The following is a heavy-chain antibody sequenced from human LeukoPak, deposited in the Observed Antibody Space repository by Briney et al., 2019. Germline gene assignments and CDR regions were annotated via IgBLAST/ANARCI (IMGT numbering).Heavy chain of an antibody. CDR2: INPSGGST. D-gene: IGHD3-22*01. CDR3: ARVDSSGYYGRTFDY. J-gene: IGHJ4*02. CDR1: GYTYTSYY. Sequence: ASVKVSCKASGYTYTSYYMHWVRQAPGQGLEWMGIINPSGGSTSYAQKFQGRGTMTRDTSTSTVYMELSSLRSEDTAVYYCARVDSSGYYGRTFDYWGQGTLVTVSS. V-gene: IGHV1-46*01.